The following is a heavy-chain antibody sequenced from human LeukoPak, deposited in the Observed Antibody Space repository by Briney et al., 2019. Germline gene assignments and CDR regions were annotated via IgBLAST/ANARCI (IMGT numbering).Heavy chain of an antibody. J-gene: IGHJ2*01. CDR1: GYTFTSYG. CDR3: ARDFGDDTLAWYFDL. CDR2: ISAYNGNT. Sequence: ASVKVSCKASGYTFTSYGISWVRQAPGQGLEWMGWISAYNGNTNYAQKLQGRVTMTTDTSTSTAYMELRSLRSDDTAVYYCARDFGDDTLAWYFDLWGRGTLVTVSS. D-gene: IGHD3-3*01. V-gene: IGHV1-18*01.